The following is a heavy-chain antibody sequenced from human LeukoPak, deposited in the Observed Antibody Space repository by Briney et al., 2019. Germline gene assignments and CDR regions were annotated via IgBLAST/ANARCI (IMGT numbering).Heavy chain of an antibody. Sequence: GGSLRLSCAASGFTFSSYAMSWVRQAPGKGLEWVSAISGSGGSTYYADPVKGRFTISRDNSKNTLYLQMNSLRAEDTAVYYCAKDHVPFAETRRVPAATIDYWGQGTLVTVSS. V-gene: IGHV3-23*01. CDR1: GFTFSSYA. J-gene: IGHJ4*02. CDR3: AKDHVPFAETRRVPAATIDY. D-gene: IGHD2-2*01. CDR2: ISGSGGST.